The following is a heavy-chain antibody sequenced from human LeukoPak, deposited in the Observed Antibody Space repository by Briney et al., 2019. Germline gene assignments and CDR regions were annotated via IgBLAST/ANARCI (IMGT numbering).Heavy chain of an antibody. CDR2: IYYSGTT. CDR1: GGSFSSSDYY. V-gene: IGHV4-39*07. Sequence: PSETLSLTCTVSGGSFSSSDYYWGWIRQPPGKGLEWIGSIYYSGTTYYNPSLQSRVTISLDTSKNQLSLKLTSVTAADTAVYYCGREGKLNYGILVSWGQGTLVTVSS. CDR3: GREGKLNYGILVS. D-gene: IGHD2-15*01. J-gene: IGHJ5*02.